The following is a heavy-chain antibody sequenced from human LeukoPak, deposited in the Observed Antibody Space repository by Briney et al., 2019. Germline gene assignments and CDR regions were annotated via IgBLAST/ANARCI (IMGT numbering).Heavy chain of an antibody. Sequence: SETLSLTCTVSGGSISSYFWSWIRRPPGKGLEWIGYIYYSGSTNYNPSLKSRVTISVDTSKNQFSLKLSSVTAADTAVYYCAKDSSGFVYWGQGTLVTVSS. D-gene: IGHD6-19*01. CDR1: GGSISSYF. J-gene: IGHJ4*02. V-gene: IGHV4-59*01. CDR2: IYYSGST. CDR3: AKDSSGFVY.